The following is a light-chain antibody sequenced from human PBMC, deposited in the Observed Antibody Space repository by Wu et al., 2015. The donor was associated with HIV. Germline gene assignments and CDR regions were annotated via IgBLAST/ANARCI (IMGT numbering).Light chain of an antibody. J-gene: IGKJ2*01. CDR3: QQYNNWPPYT. CDR2: GAS. CDR1: QSVSSN. Sequence: IVMTQPPATLSVSPGERATLSCRASQSVSSNLAWYQHKPGQAPRLLIYGASTRATGIPARFGGSGSGTEFTLTISNIQSEDFAVYYCQQYNNWPPYTFGQGTKLEIK. V-gene: IGKV3-15*01.